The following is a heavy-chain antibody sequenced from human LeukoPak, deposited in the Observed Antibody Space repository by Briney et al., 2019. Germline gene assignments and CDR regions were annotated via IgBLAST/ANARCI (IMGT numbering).Heavy chain of an antibody. J-gene: IGHJ4*02. CDR2: ISWNSGSI. CDR3: AKGSPGCYFDY. D-gene: IGHD7-27*01. Sequence: GGSLRLSCAASGFTFDDYAMHWVRQAPGKGLEWVSGISWNSGSIGYADSVKGRLTISRDNAKNSLYLQMNSLRAEDTALYYCAKGSPGCYFDYWGQGTLVTVSS. CDR1: GFTFDDYA. V-gene: IGHV3-9*01.